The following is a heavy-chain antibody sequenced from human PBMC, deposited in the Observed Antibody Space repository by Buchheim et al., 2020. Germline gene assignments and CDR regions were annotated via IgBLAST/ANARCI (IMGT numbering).Heavy chain of an antibody. CDR1: GFTFSSYS. J-gene: IGHJ3*02. Sequence: EVQLVESGGGLVQPGGSLRLSCAASGFTFSSYSMNWVRQAPGKGLEWVSYISSSSSTIYYADSVKGRFTISRENAKNSLYLQMNSLRAGDTAVYYCARARWELPHAFDIWGQGT. CDR2: ISSSSSTI. V-gene: IGHV3-48*01. CDR3: ARARWELPHAFDI. D-gene: IGHD1-26*01.